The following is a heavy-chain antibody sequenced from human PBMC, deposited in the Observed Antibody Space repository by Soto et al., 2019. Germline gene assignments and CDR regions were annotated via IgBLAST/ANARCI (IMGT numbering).Heavy chain of an antibody. V-gene: IGHV3-21*06. CDR2: ISSTTNYI. CDR3: ARESEDLTSNFDY. CDR1: GFTFTRYS. J-gene: IGHJ4*02. Sequence: SLRLSCAASGFTFTRYSMNWVRQAPGKGLEWVSSISSTTNYIYYGDSMKGRFTISRNNAKNSLYLEMNSLRAEDTAVYYCARESEDLTSNFDYWGQGTLVTVSS.